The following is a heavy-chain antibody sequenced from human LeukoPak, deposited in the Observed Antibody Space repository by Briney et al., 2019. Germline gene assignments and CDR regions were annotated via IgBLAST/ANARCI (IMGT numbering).Heavy chain of an antibody. CDR1: GGSISSGPYY. Sequence: SQTLSLTCTVSGGSISSGPYYWGWIRQPPGKGLGWIGTISYSGSTYYNPSLQSRVTISVDTSKNQFSLELSSVTAADTAVYYCARGSRRLADFHYWGQGTLVTVSS. D-gene: IGHD1-26*01. CDR3: ARGSRRLADFHY. V-gene: IGHV4-39*01. J-gene: IGHJ4*02. CDR2: ISYSGST.